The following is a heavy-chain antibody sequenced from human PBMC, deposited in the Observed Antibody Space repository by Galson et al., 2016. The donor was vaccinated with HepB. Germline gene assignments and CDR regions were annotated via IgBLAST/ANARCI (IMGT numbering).Heavy chain of an antibody. CDR2: ISTASYI. D-gene: IGHD6-25*01. CDR3: AREPVASGVFDY. Sequence: SLRLSCAASGFIFSDYYMNWVRQAPGKGLERVSHISTASYIYHADSVGGRFTISRDNAKNSLYLEMNSLRAEDTAVYYCAREPVASGVFDYWGQGILVTVSP. V-gene: IGHV3-69-1*01. J-gene: IGHJ4*02. CDR1: GFIFSDYY.